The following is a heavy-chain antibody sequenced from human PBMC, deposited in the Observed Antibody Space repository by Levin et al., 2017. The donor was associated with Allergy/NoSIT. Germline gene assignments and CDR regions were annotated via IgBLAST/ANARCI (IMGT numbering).Heavy chain of an antibody. CDR1: GGSFSGYY. J-gene: IGHJ5*02. V-gene: IGHV4-34*01. D-gene: IGHD2-21*02. CDR3: ARDPYCGGDCYSKVPWFDP. CDR2: INHSGST. Sequence: RASETLSLTCAVYGGSFSGYYWSWIRQPPGKGLEWIGEINHSGSTNYNPSLKSRVTISVDTSKNQFSLKLSSVTAADTAVYYCARDPYCGGDCYSKVPWFDPWGQGTLVTVSS.